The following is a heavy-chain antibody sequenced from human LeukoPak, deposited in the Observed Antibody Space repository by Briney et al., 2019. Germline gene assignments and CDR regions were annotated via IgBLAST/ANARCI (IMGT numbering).Heavy chain of an antibody. CDR3: ASEGYSSSWDDAFDI. Sequence: PGGSLRLSCAASGFTFSSYAMHWVRQAPGKGLEWVAVISYDGSNKYYADSVKGRFTISRDNAKNSLYLQMNSLRAEDTAVYYCASEGYSSSWDDAFDIWGQGTMVTVSS. CDR1: GFTFSSYA. CDR2: ISYDGSNK. J-gene: IGHJ3*02. V-gene: IGHV3-30-3*01. D-gene: IGHD6-13*01.